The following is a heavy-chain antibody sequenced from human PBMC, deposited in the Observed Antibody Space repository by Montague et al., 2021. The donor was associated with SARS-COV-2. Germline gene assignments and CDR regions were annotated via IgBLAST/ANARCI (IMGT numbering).Heavy chain of an antibody. CDR2: IFHSGST. CDR3: AREDRWDWFDP. CDR1: GGSFNSSF. V-gene: IGHV4-59*01. Sequence: SETLSLTCTVSGGSFNSSFWSWIRQPPGKGLEWIGYIFHSGSTNYNPSLETRVTISVDPSKNQFSLKLSSVTAADTAVYYCAREDRWDWFDPWGQGTLVIVSS. D-gene: IGHD5-24*01. J-gene: IGHJ5*02.